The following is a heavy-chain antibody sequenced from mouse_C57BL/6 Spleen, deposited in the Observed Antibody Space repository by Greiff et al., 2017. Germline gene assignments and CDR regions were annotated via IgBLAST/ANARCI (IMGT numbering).Heavy chain of an antibody. V-gene: IGHV7-3*01. J-gene: IGHJ2*01. CDR2: IRNKANGYTT. D-gene: IGHD2-5*01. Sequence: DVQLVESGGGLVQPGGSLSLSCAASGFTFTDYYMSWVRQPPGKALEWLGFIRNKANGYTTEYSASVKGRFTISRDNSQSILYLQMNALGAEDSATYYCARYGSNRYYFDYWGQGTTLTVSS. CDR1: GFTFTDYY. CDR3: ARYGSNRYYFDY.